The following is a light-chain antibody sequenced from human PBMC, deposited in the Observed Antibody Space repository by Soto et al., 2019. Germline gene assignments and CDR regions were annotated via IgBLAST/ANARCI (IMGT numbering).Light chain of an antibody. CDR1: QSVSSSY. Sequence: EIVLTQSPGTLSLSPGERATLSCRASQSVSSSYLAWYQQKPGQAPRLLIYGASSRATGIPDRFSGSGSGTDFTLTISRLEPEDFAVYYCHQYGLSPRTFGQGTKVDIK. CDR3: HQYGLSPRT. CDR2: GAS. J-gene: IGKJ1*01. V-gene: IGKV3-20*01.